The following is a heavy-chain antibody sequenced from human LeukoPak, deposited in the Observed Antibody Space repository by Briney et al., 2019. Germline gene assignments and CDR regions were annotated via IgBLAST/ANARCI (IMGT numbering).Heavy chain of an antibody. D-gene: IGHD5-12*01. V-gene: IGHV3-9*01. CDR3: AKSSSYSGYKGDFDY. CDR1: GFTFDDYA. J-gene: IGHJ4*01. Sequence: GGSLRLSCAASGFTFDDYAMHWVRQAPGKGLEWVSGINWNSGSIGYADSVKGRFTISRDNPKNSLYLQMNSLRAEDTALYYCAKSSSYSGYKGDFDYWGHGTLVTVSS. CDR2: INWNSGSI.